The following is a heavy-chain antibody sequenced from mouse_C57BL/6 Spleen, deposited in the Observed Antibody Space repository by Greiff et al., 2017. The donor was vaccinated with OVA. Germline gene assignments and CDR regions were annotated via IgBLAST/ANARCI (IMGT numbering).Heavy chain of an antibody. CDR2: IHPNSGSI. Sequence: QVQLQQPGAELVKPGASVKLSCKASGYTFTSYWMHWVKQRPGQGLEWIGLIHPNSGSINYNEKFKSKATLTVDKSSSTVYMQLSSLTSEDSAVYYCANPSVVAKDYWGQGTSVTVSS. D-gene: IGHD1-1*01. CDR3: ANPSVVAKDY. V-gene: IGHV1-64*01. J-gene: IGHJ4*01. CDR1: GYTFTSYW.